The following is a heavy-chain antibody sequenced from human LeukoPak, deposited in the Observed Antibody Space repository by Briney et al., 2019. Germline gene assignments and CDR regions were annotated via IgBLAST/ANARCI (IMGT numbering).Heavy chain of an antibody. Sequence: ASVKVSCKASGYTFTRHYIHWVRQAPGQGLEWMGIINPSGGSTTYTQKFQGRVTMTRDMSTSTVYMELSSLRSEDTAVYYCARDPLIAVAANWFDPWGQGTLVTVSS. CDR2: INPSGGST. J-gene: IGHJ5*02. D-gene: IGHD6-19*01. V-gene: IGHV1-46*01. CDR1: GYTFTRHY. CDR3: ARDPLIAVAANWFDP.